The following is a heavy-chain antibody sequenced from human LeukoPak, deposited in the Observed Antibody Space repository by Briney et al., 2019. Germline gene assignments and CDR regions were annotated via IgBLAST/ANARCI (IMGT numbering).Heavy chain of an antibody. Sequence: SETLSLTCTVPGYSISSDYYWGWVRQPPGKGLEWIGSVYHSGSTYHNPSLKSRVTISVDTSKNQFSLKLTSVAAADTAVYYCARAIEVGAMTPFDYWGQGTLVTVSS. V-gene: IGHV4-38-2*02. CDR1: GYSISSDYY. D-gene: IGHD1-26*01. CDR2: VYHSGST. J-gene: IGHJ4*02. CDR3: ARAIEVGAMTPFDY.